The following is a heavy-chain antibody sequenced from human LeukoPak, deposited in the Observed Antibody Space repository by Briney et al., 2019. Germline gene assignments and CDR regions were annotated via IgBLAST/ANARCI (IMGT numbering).Heavy chain of an antibody. CDR3: ARDRMALFDC. V-gene: IGHV3-33*01. CDR1: GFTFSTYG. J-gene: IGHJ4*02. Sequence: GGSLRLSCAASGFTFSTYGMHWVRQAPGKGLEWVAVIWYDGSNKYYADSVKGRFTISRDNSKNTLDLQMNSLRAEDTAVYYCARDRMALFDCWGQGTLVTVSS. D-gene: IGHD2-8*01. CDR2: IWYDGSNK.